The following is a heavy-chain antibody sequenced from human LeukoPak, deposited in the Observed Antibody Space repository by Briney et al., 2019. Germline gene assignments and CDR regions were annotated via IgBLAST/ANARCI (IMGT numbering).Heavy chain of an antibody. CDR3: STTGLY. Sequence: PGGSLRLSCAASGFTVSSNYMSWVRQVPGKGLEWVGRIKTKTDGGTIDYGAPVKGRFTISRDDSKNTLYLQMNSLKTEDTALYYCSTTGLYWGQGTLVTVSS. V-gene: IGHV3-15*01. CDR2: IKTKTDGGTI. CDR1: GFTVSSNY. J-gene: IGHJ4*02.